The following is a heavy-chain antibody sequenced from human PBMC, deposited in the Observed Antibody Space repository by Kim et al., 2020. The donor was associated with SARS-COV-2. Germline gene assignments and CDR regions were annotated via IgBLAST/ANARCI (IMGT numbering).Heavy chain of an antibody. CDR3: ASTMIVVVIAAFDY. Sequence: GGSLRLSCAASGFTFSSYAMSWVRQAPGKGLEWVSAISGSGGSTYYADSVKGRFTISRDNSKNTLYLQMNSLRAEDTAVYYCASTMIVVVIAAFDYWGQGTLVTVSS. CDR1: GFTFSSYA. D-gene: IGHD3-22*01. J-gene: IGHJ4*02. V-gene: IGHV3-23*01. CDR2: ISGSGGST.